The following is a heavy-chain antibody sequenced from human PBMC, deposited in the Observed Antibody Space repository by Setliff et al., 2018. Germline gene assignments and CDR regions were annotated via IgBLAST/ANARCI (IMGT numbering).Heavy chain of an antibody. D-gene: IGHD2-8*02. J-gene: IGHJ4*02. V-gene: IGHV1-46*01. CDR1: GYSFIRYY. CDR3: ARMSTSGPHYDY. Sequence: ASVKVSCKTSGYSFIRYYMYWVRQAPGQGLEWMGLINVSGGSASYEQKFQGRITISRDTSATTVHMELSSLRSDDTAVYYCARMSTSGPHYDYWGQGTLVTVSS. CDR2: INVSGGSA.